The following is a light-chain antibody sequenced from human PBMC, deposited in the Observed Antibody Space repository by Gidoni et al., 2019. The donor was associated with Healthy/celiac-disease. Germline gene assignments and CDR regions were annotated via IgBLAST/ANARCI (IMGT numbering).Light chain of an antibody. CDR2: EDT. Sequence: NFMLTQPHSVSESPGKTVTISCTRSRGSIASNYVQWYQQRPGSSPTTVIYEDTQRPSGVPDRFSGSIDSSSNSASLTISGLKTEDEADYYCQSYDSSKVFGGGTKLTVL. CDR1: RGSIASNY. V-gene: IGLV6-57*01. CDR3: QSYDSSKV. J-gene: IGLJ2*01.